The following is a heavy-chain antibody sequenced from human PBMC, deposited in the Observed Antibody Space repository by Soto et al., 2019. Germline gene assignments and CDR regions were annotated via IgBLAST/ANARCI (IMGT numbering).Heavy chain of an antibody. CDR1: GGTFSSYT. D-gene: IGHD2-2*01. Sequence: ASVKVSCKASGGTFSSYTISWVRQAPGQGLEWMGRIIPILGIANYAQKFQGRVTITADKSTSTAYMELSSLRSEDTAVYYCAREVKGCSSTSCRGEPTNYYYYMDVWGKGTTVTVSS. V-gene: IGHV1-69*04. J-gene: IGHJ6*03. CDR3: AREVKGCSSTSCRGEPTNYYYYMDV. CDR2: IIPILGIA.